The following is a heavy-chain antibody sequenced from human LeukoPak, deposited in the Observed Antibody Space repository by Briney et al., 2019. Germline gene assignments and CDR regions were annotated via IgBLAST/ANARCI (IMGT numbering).Heavy chain of an antibody. D-gene: IGHD1-1*01. Sequence: SQTLSLTCTISGGSISSGPYYWSWIRQPAGKRLEYIGRISISGSTDYSPSLKRRVTISVDTSNNQFSLTLTSVTAADTAMYYCARDRDWDEAFDIWGQGTMVTVSS. V-gene: IGHV4-61*02. J-gene: IGHJ3*02. CDR1: GGSISSGPYY. CDR2: ISISGST. CDR3: ARDRDWDEAFDI.